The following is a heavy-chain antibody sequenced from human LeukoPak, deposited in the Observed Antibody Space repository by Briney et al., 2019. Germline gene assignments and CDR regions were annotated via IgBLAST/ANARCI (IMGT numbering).Heavy chain of an antibody. J-gene: IGHJ4*02. Sequence: SGTLSLTCTVSGGSIRSSYYYWGWIRQPPGKGLEWIGSIYYSGNTYYNPSLKRRATIYVDTSKNQFSLRLDSVTAADTAVYYCTRTQYCNGGSCYTEVAYWGQGTLVTVSS. CDR3: TRTQYCNGGSCYTEVAY. D-gene: IGHD2-15*01. CDR1: GGSIRSSYYY. V-gene: IGHV4-39*01. CDR2: IYYSGNT.